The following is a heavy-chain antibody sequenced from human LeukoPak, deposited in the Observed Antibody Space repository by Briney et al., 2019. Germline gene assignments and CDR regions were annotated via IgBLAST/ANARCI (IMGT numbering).Heavy chain of an antibody. D-gene: IGHD6-19*01. CDR1: GGYFSVYY. Sequence: SETLSLTCAVYGGYFSVYYWSWIRQPPGKGLEWIGEITHSGTTNFNPSLKSRVTISVDTSKNQFSLKLNSVTAADTAVYYCARGCPRSEFGAVPGTCYFDSWGLGTLVTVSS. J-gene: IGHJ4*02. CDR3: ARGCPRSEFGAVPGTCYFDS. CDR2: ITHSGTT. V-gene: IGHV4-34*01.